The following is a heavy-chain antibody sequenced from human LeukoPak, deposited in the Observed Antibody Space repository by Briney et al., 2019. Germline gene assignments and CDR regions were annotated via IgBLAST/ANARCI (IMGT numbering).Heavy chain of an antibody. CDR3: AKMTPVTSFQLLVLDS. D-gene: IGHD4-11*01. V-gene: IGHV1-18*04. Sequence: ASVKVSCKASGYIFSDYFLHWVRQAPGQGLEWMGWISAYNGNTNYAQKLQGRVTMTTDTSTSTAYMELRSLRSDDTAVYYCAKMTPVTSFQLLVLDSWGPGTLVTISS. CDR2: ISAYNGNT. CDR1: GYIFSDYF. J-gene: IGHJ4*02.